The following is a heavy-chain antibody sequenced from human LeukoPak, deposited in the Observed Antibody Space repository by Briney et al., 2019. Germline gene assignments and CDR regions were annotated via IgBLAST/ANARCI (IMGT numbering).Heavy chain of an antibody. V-gene: IGHV4-39*01. CDR2: IYYSGST. CDR1: GGSISSSSYY. J-gene: IGHJ4*02. CDR3: ARLGRRGYYFDY. D-gene: IGHD3-10*01. Sequence: PSETLSLTCNVSGGSISSSSYYWGWIRQPPGKGLEWIGSIYYSGSTYYNPSLKSRVTISVDTSKNPFSLNLSSVTAADTAVYYCARLGRRGYYFDYWGQGTLVTVSS.